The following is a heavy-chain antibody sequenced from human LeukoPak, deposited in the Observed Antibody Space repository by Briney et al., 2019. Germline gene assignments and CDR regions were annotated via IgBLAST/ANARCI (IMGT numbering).Heavy chain of an antibody. D-gene: IGHD3-22*01. CDR2: ISSSSSYI. Sequence: GGSLRLSCAASGFTFSSYSMNWVRQAPGKGLEWVSSISSSSSYIYYADSVKGRFTISRDNAKNSLYLQMNSLRAEDTAVYYCARVRGVVITAMIFDYWGQGTLVTVSS. CDR1: GFTFSSYS. CDR3: ARVRGVVITAMIFDY. V-gene: IGHV3-21*01. J-gene: IGHJ4*02.